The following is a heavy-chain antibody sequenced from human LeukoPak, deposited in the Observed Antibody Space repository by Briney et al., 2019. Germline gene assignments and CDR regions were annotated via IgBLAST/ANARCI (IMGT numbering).Heavy chain of an antibody. J-gene: IGHJ4*02. V-gene: IGHV3-64*02. CDR1: GFTFSSYA. Sequence: GGSLRLSCSASGFTFSSYAMHWVRLSPGKGLEYVSGISSNGGTTSYADSVQGRFTISRDNFKNTLYLQMGSLRGEDVAVYYCAKVGSGWPGYYFDYWGQGTLVTVSS. CDR3: AKVGSGWPGYYFDY. CDR2: ISSNGGTT. D-gene: IGHD6-19*01.